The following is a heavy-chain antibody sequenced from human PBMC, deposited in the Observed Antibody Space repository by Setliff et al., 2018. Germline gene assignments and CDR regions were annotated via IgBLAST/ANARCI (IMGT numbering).Heavy chain of an antibody. V-gene: IGHV3-21*01. D-gene: IGHD2-2*01. J-gene: IGHJ4*02. CDR1: GFTFGTYT. CDR2: ISRDSLHI. Sequence: GASVKVSCVGSGFTFGTYTMNWIRQAPGKGLEWVSSISRDSLHIYYADSLEGRFTISRDNAKNSLYLQMNSLRAEDTAIYFCARSENCGSTHCSPYDYWGQGALVTVSS. CDR3: ARSENCGSTHCSPYDY.